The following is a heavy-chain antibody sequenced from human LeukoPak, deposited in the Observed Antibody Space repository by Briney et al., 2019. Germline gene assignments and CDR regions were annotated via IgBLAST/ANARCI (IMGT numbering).Heavy chain of an antibody. CDR2: FYYRGST. Sequence: KPSETLSLTCTVSGGSISSYYWSWIRQPPGKGLEWIGYFYYRGSTNYNPSLKSRVTISLDTSKNQFSLRLRSVTAADTAVYYCARHSGTLGYLDYWGQGTRVTVSS. D-gene: IGHD1-14*01. J-gene: IGHJ4*02. CDR3: ARHSGTLGYLDY. V-gene: IGHV4-59*12. CDR1: GGSISSYY.